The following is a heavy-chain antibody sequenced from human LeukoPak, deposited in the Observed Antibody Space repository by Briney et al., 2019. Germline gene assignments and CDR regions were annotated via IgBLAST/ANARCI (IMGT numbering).Heavy chain of an antibody. Sequence: GGSLRLSCAASGFTFSSYGMHWVRQAPGKGLEWVAFIRYDGSNKYYADSVKGRFTISRDNSKNTLYLQMNSLRAEDTAVYYCAGTVDWYFDLWGRGTLVTVSS. CDR1: GFTFSSYG. CDR2: IRYDGSNK. CDR3: AGTVDWYFDL. V-gene: IGHV3-30*02. D-gene: IGHD4-17*01. J-gene: IGHJ2*01.